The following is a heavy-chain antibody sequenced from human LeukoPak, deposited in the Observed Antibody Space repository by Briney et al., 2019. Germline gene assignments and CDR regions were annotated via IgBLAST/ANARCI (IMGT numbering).Heavy chain of an antibody. J-gene: IGHJ4*02. CDR3: ARDLHHQYYYDSSGYYSFFDY. Sequence: SVKVSCKASGGTFSSYAISWVRQAPGQGLEWMGRIIPILGIANYAQKFQGRVTITADKSTSTAYMELSSLRSEDTAVYYCARDLHHQYYYDSSGYYSFFDYWGQGTLVTVSS. D-gene: IGHD3-22*01. V-gene: IGHV1-69*04. CDR1: GGTFSSYA. CDR2: IIPILGIA.